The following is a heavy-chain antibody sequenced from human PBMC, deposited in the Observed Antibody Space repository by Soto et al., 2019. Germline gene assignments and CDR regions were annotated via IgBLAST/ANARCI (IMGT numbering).Heavy chain of an antibody. CDR1: GFTFSSYA. J-gene: IGHJ4*02. CDR2: ISYDGSNK. V-gene: IGHV3-30-3*01. D-gene: IGHD5-12*01. CDR3: ARDGGEWLRLLDGGLAY. Sequence: QVQLVESGGGVVQPGRSLRLSCAASGFTFSSYAMHWVRQAPGKGLEWVAVISYDGSNKYYADSVKGRFTISRDNSKNTLYLQMNSLRAEDTAVYYCARDGGEWLRLLDGGLAYWGQGTLVTVSS.